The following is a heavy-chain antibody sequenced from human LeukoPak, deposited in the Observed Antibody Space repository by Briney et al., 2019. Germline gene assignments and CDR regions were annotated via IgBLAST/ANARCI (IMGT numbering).Heavy chain of an antibody. CDR3: ARDLSYYFGSGTSALDV. CDR2: IYHSGST. D-gene: IGHD3-10*01. J-gene: IGHJ6*02. V-gene: IGHV4-30-4*01. Sequence: SQTLSLTCTVSGGSISSGDYYWSWIRQPPGKGLEWIGYIYHSGSTYYNPSLKSRVTISVDTSKNQFSLKLNSVTAADTAIYYCARDLSYYFGSGTSALDVWGQGTAVTVS. CDR1: GGSISSGDYY.